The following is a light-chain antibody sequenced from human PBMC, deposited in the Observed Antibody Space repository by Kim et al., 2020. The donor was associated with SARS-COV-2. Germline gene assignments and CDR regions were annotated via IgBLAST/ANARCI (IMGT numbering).Light chain of an antibody. J-gene: IGKJ1*01. V-gene: IGKV1-5*03. Sequence: DIQMTQSPSTLSASVGDRVTITCRASQSISSWLAWYQQKPGKAPKLLIYKASSLESGVPSRFSGSGSGTEFTLTISSLQPDDFATYNCQQYNSYSWTFGQGTKVYIK. CDR3: QQYNSYSWT. CDR1: QSISSW. CDR2: KAS.